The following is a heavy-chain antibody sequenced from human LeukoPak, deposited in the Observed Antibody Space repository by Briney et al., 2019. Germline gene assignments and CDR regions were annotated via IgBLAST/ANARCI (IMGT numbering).Heavy chain of an antibody. V-gene: IGHV3-74*01. CDR2: ISTDGSST. J-gene: IGHJ4*02. CDR3: AREYSSSSGRAFDY. Sequence: PGGSLRLSCAGSGFAFNIYEMHWVRQAPGKGLVWVSRISTDGSSTTYADSVKGRFTVSRDNAQNTLYLQMHSLRVEDTAVYYCAREYSSSSGRAFDYWGQGTLVTVSS. CDR1: GFAFNIYE. D-gene: IGHD6-6*01.